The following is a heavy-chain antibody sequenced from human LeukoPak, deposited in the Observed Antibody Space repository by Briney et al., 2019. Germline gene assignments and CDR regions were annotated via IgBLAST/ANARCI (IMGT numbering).Heavy chain of an antibody. D-gene: IGHD4-17*01. J-gene: IGHJ4*02. CDR1: GFTFSSYG. CDR2: ISGCGGST. Sequence: GGTLRLSCAASGFTFSSYGMSWVRQAPGKGLEWVSAISGCGGSTYYADSVKGRFTISRDNSKNTLYLQMNSLRAEDTAVYYCAKSTRASTTVTTLDYWGQGTLVTVSS. CDR3: AKSTRASTTVTTLDY. V-gene: IGHV3-23*01.